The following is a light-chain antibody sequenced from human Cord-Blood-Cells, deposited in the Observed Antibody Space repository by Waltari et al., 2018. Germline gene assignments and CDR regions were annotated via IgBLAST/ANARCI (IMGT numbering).Light chain of an antibody. CDR3: QQRSNWPPLT. CDR2: DAS. J-gene: IGKJ4*01. Sequence: EIVLTQSPATLSLSPGERATLSCRASQSVSSYLAWYQQKPGQAPRLIIYDASNRATGIPARFSGSGYGTDFTLTISSLEPEDFAVYYCQQRSNWPPLTFGGGTKVEIK. V-gene: IGKV3-11*01. CDR1: QSVSSY.